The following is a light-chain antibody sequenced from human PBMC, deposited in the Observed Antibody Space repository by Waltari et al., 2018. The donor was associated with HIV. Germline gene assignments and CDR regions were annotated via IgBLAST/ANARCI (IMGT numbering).Light chain of an antibody. Sequence: QSALTQPPSASGSPGQSVTISCTGTSNDVGGYNYVSWYQQHPGKAPKLMIYDVNRRPSGVPDRFSGSKSCNTASLTVSGLQAEDEADYFCSSYAGSSSFVFGTGTKVTVL. CDR1: SNDVGGYNY. CDR2: DVN. V-gene: IGLV2-8*01. J-gene: IGLJ1*01. CDR3: SSYAGSSSFV.